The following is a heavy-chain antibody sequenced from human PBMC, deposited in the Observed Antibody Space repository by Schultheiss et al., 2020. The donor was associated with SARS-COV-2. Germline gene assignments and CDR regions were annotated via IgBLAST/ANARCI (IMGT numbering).Heavy chain of an antibody. CDR1: GGSFSGYY. CDR3: AREPYLTGTTRVDWFDP. J-gene: IGHJ5*02. D-gene: IGHD1-20*01. CDR2: INHSGST. Sequence: SQTLSLTCAVYGGSFSGYYWSWIRQPPGKGLEWIGEINHSGSTNYNPSLKSRVTISVDTSKNQFSLKLSSVTAADTAVYYCAREPYLTGTTRVDWFDPWGQGTLVTVSS. V-gene: IGHV4-34*01.